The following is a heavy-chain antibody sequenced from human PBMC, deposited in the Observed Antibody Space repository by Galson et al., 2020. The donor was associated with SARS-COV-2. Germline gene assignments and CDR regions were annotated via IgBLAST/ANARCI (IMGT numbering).Heavy chain of an antibody. D-gene: IGHD6-19*01. V-gene: IGHV3-33*01. CDR3: ARDGQFSRGWAFDY. J-gene: IGHJ4*02. CDR2: IFFDGSEK. Sequence: EGSLRLSCAASGFTFSDHAMHWVRQAPGKGLEWVAQIFFDGSEKYYGDSVRGRFTISRDSSKNTVYLQMNNLRVDDTAVYYCARDGQFSRGWAFDYWGQGTLLTVSS. CDR1: GFTFSDHA.